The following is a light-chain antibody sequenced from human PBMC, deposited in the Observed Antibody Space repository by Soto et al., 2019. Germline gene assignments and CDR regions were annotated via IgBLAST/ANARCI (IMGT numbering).Light chain of an antibody. CDR1: QSVSSSY. J-gene: IGKJ4*01. CDR2: GAS. V-gene: IGKV3-20*01. Sequence: EIVLTQSPCTLSLSPAERATLSCRASQSVSSSYLAWYQQKPGQAPRLLIYGASSRATGIPDRFSGSGSGTDFTLTISRLEPEDFAVYYCQQSGLTFGGGTKVDI. CDR3: QQSGLT.